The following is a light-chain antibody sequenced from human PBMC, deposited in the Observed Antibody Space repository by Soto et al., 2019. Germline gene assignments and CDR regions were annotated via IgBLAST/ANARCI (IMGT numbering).Light chain of an antibody. CDR1: QSVSSN. V-gene: IGKV3-15*01. J-gene: IGKJ3*01. CDR2: GAS. Sequence: EIVMTQSPATLSVSPGEKATLSCRARQSVSSNLAWYQQKPGQAPRLLIYGASTRDTGIPARFSGSGSGTEFTLTISSLQSEDFAVYYCQQYNNWPPKFTFGPGTKVDIK. CDR3: QQYNNWPPKFT.